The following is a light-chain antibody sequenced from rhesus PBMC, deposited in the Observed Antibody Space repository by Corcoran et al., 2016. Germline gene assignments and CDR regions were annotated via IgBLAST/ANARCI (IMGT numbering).Light chain of an antibody. CDR3: QQHNSYPWT. V-gene: IGKV1S14*01. J-gene: IGKJ1*01. CDR1: QGISHY. Sequence: DIQMTQSPSSLSASVGDPVTITCWASQGISHYIAWYQQKPGKAPKPLIYYASNLESGVPSRFSGSGSGTDFTLTISSLQPEDFAIYYCQQHNSYPWTFGQGTKVEIK. CDR2: YAS.